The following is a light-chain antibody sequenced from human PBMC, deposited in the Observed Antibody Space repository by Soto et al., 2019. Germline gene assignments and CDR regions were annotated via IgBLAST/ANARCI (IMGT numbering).Light chain of an antibody. Sequence: EIVLTQSPGTLSLSPGERATLSCRASQSVSSSYLAWYQQKPGQAPRLLIYGASSRATGIPDRFSSSGSGTGFTLTISRLEPEDFAVYYCQQYGSSPPITFGGGTKVDIK. J-gene: IGKJ4*01. CDR1: QSVSSSY. CDR2: GAS. V-gene: IGKV3-20*01. CDR3: QQYGSSPPIT.